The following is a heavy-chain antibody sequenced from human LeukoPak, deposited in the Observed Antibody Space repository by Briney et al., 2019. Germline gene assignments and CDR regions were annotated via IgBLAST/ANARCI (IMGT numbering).Heavy chain of an antibody. Sequence: SETLSLTCTVSGGSISSGSYYWSWIRQPAGKGLEWIGHIYTSGGTNYNPSLKSRVTISVGTSKNQFSLKLSSVTAADTAVYYCARGAYDFWSGSPPDYWGQGTLVTVSS. CDR1: GGSISSGSYY. CDR3: ARGAYDFWSGSPPDY. D-gene: IGHD3-3*01. CDR2: IYTSGGT. V-gene: IGHV4-61*09. J-gene: IGHJ4*02.